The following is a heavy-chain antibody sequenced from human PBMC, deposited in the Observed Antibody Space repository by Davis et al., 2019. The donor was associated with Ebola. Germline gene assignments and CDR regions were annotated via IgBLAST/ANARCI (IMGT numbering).Heavy chain of an antibody. Sequence: AASVQVSCKASGGTFSSYAISWVRQAPGQGLEWMGGIIPIFGTANYAQKFQGRVTITADESTSTAYMELSSLRSEDTAVYYCARDAPYSSSWYRWFDPWGQGTLVTVSS. CDR3: ARDAPYSSSWYRWFDP. J-gene: IGHJ5*02. CDR2: IIPIFGTA. D-gene: IGHD6-13*01. CDR1: GGTFSSYA. V-gene: IGHV1-69*13.